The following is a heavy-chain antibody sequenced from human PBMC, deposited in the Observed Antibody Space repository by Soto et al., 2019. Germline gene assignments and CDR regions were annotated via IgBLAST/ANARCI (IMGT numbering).Heavy chain of an antibody. J-gene: IGHJ4*02. CDR2: ISAYNGNT. D-gene: IGHD6-6*01. Sequence: GASVKVSCKASGYTFTSYGISWVRQAPGQGLEWMGWISAYNGNTNYAQKLQGRVTMTTDTSTSTAYMELRSLRSDDTAVYYCARGSRGSSSSGPQDYWGQGTLVTVSS. CDR1: GYTFTSYG. V-gene: IGHV1-18*01. CDR3: ARGSRGSSSSGPQDY.